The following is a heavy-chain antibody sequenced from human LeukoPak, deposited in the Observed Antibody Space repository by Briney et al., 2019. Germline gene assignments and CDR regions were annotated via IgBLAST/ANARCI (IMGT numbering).Heavy chain of an antibody. CDR2: ISYDGSNK. CDR3: ARGKYYYDSSGYGYFDY. J-gene: IGHJ4*02. Sequence: GGSLRLSCAASGFTFSSYAMSWVRQAPGKGLEWVAVISYDGSNKYYADSVKGRFTISRDNSKNTLYLQMNSLRAEDTAVYYCARGKYYYDSSGYGYFDYWGQGTLVTVSS. CDR1: GFTFSSYA. V-gene: IGHV3-30-3*01. D-gene: IGHD3-22*01.